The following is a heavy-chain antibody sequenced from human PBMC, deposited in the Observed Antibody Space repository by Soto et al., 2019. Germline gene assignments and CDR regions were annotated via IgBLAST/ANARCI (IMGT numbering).Heavy chain of an antibody. Sequence: VQLVESGGGLVKPGGSLRLSCAASGFTFSNAWMSWVRQAPGKGLEWVGRIKSKTDGGTTDYAAPVKGRFTISRDDSKNTLYLQMNSLKTEDTAVYYCTTRYCSSTSCLDYWGQGTLVTVSS. D-gene: IGHD2-2*01. CDR3: TTRYCSSTSCLDY. V-gene: IGHV3-15*01. J-gene: IGHJ4*02. CDR2: IKSKTDGGTT. CDR1: GFTFSNAW.